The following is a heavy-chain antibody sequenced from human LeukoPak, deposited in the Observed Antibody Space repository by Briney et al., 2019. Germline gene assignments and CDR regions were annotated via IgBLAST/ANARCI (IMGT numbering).Heavy chain of an antibody. D-gene: IGHD6-13*01. J-gene: IGHJ6*03. CDR2: ISAYNGNT. CDR1: GYTFTSYG. V-gene: IGHV1-18*01. Sequence: ASVKVSCMASGYTFTSYGISWVRQAPGQGLEWMGWISAYNGNTNYAQKLQGRVTMTTDTSTSTAYMELRSLRSDDTAVYYCASAEQQPYYYYYYMDVWGKGTTVTVSS. CDR3: ASAEQQPYYYYYYMDV.